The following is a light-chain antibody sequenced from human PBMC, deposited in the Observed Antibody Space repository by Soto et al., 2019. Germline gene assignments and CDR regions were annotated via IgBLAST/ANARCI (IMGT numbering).Light chain of an antibody. Sequence: EIVMTQSPATLSVSPGERATLSCRASQSVSSNLAWYQQKPGQAPRLLIYGASTRATGIPARFSGSGSVTEFTLTISSLQSEDFAVYYCQQYNNWLGTFGPGTKVDIK. V-gene: IGKV3-15*01. CDR3: QQYNNWLGT. CDR1: QSVSSN. CDR2: GAS. J-gene: IGKJ3*01.